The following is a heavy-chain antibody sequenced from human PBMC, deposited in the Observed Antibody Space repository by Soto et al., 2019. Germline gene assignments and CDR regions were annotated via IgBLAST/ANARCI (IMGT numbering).Heavy chain of an antibody. J-gene: IGHJ5*02. Sequence: PSETLSLTCTVSGGSISSYYWSWIRQPPGKGLEWIGYIYYSGSTNYNPSLKSRVTISVDTSKNQFSLKLSSVTAADTAVYYCARETRYYDSSPQWGNWFDPWGQGTMVTVSS. CDR2: IYYSGST. CDR1: GGSISSYY. CDR3: ARETRYYDSSPQWGNWFDP. D-gene: IGHD3-22*01. V-gene: IGHV4-59*01.